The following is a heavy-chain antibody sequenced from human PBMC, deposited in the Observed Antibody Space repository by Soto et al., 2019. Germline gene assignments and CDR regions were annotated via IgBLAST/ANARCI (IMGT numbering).Heavy chain of an antibody. J-gene: IGHJ6*03. D-gene: IGHD3-10*01. V-gene: IGHV1-8*01. CDR3: ARGYYTYYYGSGSYSEGYYYYYMDV. CDR1: GYTFTSYD. Sequence: QVQLVQSGAEVKKPGASVKVSCKASGYTFTSYDINWVRQATGQGLEWMGWMNPNSGNTGYAQKFQGRGTMNRNTSISTAYMELSSLRSEDTAVYYCARGYYTYYYGSGSYSEGYYYYYMDVWGKGTTVTVSS. CDR2: MNPNSGNT.